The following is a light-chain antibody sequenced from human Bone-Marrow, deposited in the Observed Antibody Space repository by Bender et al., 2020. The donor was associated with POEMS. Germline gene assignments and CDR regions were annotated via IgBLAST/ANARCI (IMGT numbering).Light chain of an antibody. V-gene: IGLV3-25*02. CDR2: EDN. CDR1: QLGDQY. J-gene: IGLJ3*02. CDR3: YSTDSSSNHCGV. Sequence: SYGLTQPPSVSVSPGHTANITCSGDQLGDQYASWYQLKPGQSPVLVIYEDNKRPSGIPERFSGSKSGTTITLTISGVQAEDEADYYCYSTDSSSNHCGVFGGGTKLTVL.